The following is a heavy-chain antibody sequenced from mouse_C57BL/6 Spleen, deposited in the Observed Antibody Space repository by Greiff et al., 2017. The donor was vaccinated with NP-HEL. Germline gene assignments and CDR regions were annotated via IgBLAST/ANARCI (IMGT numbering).Heavy chain of an antibody. V-gene: IGHV1-80*01. CDR3: ARSGDYYGSSFSWFAY. CDR1: GYAFSSYW. J-gene: IGHJ3*01. D-gene: IGHD1-1*01. CDR2: IYPGDGDT. Sequence: VKLQESGAELVKPGASVKISCKASGYAFSSYWMNWVKQRPGKGLEWIGQIYPGDGDTNYNGKFKGKATLTADKSSSTAYMQLSSLTSEDSAVYFCARSGDYYGSSFSWFAYWGQGTLVTVSA.